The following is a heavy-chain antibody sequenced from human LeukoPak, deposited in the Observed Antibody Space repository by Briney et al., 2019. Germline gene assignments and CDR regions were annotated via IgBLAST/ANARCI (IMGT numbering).Heavy chain of an antibody. D-gene: IGHD4-23*01. CDR3: ARPVDDYGGLRAFDI. V-gene: IGHV1-18*01. Sequence: ASVKVSRKASGYTFTSYGISWVRQAPGQGLEWMGWISAYNGNTNYAQKLQGSVTMTTDTSTSTAYMELRSLRSDDTAVYYCARPVDDYGGLRAFDIWGQGTMVTVSS. CDR2: ISAYNGNT. CDR1: GYTFTSYG. J-gene: IGHJ3*02.